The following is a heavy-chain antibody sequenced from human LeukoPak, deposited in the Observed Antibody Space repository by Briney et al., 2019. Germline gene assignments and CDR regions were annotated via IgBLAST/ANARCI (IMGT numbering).Heavy chain of an antibody. D-gene: IGHD3-3*01. CDR1: GGSFSGYY. CDR2: INHSGST. J-gene: IGHJ6*02. CDR3: ARDQTIHYDFWSGYYSYYYYGMDV. Sequence: SETLSLTCAVYGGSFSGYYWSWIRQPPGKGLEWIGEINHSGSTNYNPSLKSRVTISVDTSKNQFSLKLSSVTAADTAVYYCARDQTIHYDFWSGYYSYYYYGMDVWGQGTTVTVSS. V-gene: IGHV4-34*01.